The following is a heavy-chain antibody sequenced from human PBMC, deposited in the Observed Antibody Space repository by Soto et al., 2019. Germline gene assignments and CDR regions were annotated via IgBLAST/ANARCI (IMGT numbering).Heavy chain of an antibody. J-gene: IGHJ4*02. Sequence: ASVKVFCKVPGYTLTELSMHWVRQAPGKGLEWMGGFDPEDGETIYAQKFQGRVTMTEDTSTDTAYMELSSLRSEDTAVYYCATTGYSSGWYIPYWGQGTLVTVSS. CDR2: FDPEDGET. CDR3: ATTGYSSGWYIPY. CDR1: GYTLTELS. V-gene: IGHV1-24*01. D-gene: IGHD6-19*01.